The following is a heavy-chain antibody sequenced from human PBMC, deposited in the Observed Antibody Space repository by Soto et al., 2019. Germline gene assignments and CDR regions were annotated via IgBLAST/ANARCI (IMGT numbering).Heavy chain of an antibody. CDR2: INHSGST. J-gene: IGHJ4*02. Sequence: PSETLSLTCAVYGGSFSGYYWSWIRQSPGKGLEWIGEINHSGSTSYNPSFKSRVTISVDTSKNQFSLKLNSVTAADTAVYYCARGQGPRAGPGEWGQGALVTVSS. V-gene: IGHV4-34*01. D-gene: IGHD6-13*01. CDR1: GGSFSGYY. CDR3: ARGQGPRAGPGE.